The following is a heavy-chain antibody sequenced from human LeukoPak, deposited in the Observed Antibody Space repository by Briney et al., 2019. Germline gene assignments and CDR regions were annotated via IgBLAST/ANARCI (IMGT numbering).Heavy chain of an antibody. J-gene: IGHJ6*04. D-gene: IGHD2-15*01. CDR2: IIPIFGTA. Sequence: SVKVSCKASGGTFSSYAISWVRQAPGQGLEWMGGIIPIFGTANYAQKFQGRVTITADKSTGTAYMELSSLRSEDTAVYYCASATLRCSGGSCYEMDVWGKGTTVTVSS. CDR1: GGTFSSYA. V-gene: IGHV1-69*06. CDR3: ASATLRCSGGSCYEMDV.